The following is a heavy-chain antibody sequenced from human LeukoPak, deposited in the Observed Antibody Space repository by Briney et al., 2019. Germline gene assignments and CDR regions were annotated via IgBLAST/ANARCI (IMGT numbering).Heavy chain of an antibody. CDR3: ARAPSEIGGYYPEYFRH. CDR2: IKSDGGT. D-gene: IGHD3-22*01. CDR1: GFTFCTYW. Sequence: TGGSLRLSCAASGFTFCTYWMHWVRQAPGKGLVWVSRIKSDGGTNYADSVKGRFTISRDNAKKTVSLQMNSLRPEDTGVYYCARAPSEIGGYYPEYFRHWGQGTLVTVSS. J-gene: IGHJ1*01. V-gene: IGHV3-74*01.